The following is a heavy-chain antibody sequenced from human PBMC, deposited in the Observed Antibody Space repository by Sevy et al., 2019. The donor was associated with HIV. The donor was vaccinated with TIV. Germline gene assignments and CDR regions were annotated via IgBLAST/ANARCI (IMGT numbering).Heavy chain of an antibody. V-gene: IGHV3-74*01. D-gene: IGHD2-15*01. Sequence: GESLKISCAASGFTFSSYWMHWVRQAPGKGLVWVSRINSDGSSTSYADSVKGRFTISRDNAKNTLYLQMNSLRAEDTAVYYCARGGYCSGGSCLHVDYWGQGTLVTVSS. CDR2: INSDGSST. CDR3: ARGGYCSGGSCLHVDY. CDR1: GFTFSSYW. J-gene: IGHJ4*02.